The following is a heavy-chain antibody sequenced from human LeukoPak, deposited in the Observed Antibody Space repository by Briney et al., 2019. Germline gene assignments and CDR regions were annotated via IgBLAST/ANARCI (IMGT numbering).Heavy chain of an antibody. Sequence: SGGSLRLSCAASGFTFNNYGMHYVRQAPGKGLEWVAVISEDGRHKNYADSVKGRFTISRDNSNNTLYLQMNSLRAEDTGVYYCAKDRETTASGTFDYWGQGTLVTVSS. D-gene: IGHD6-13*01. V-gene: IGHV3-30*18. CDR1: GFTFNNYG. J-gene: IGHJ4*02. CDR2: ISEDGRHK. CDR3: AKDRETTASGTFDY.